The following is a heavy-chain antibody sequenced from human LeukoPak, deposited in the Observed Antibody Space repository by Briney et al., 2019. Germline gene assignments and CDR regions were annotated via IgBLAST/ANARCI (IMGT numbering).Heavy chain of an antibody. Sequence: PSDTLSLTCTVSGVSISSSYWSWIRQPPGKRLEWIGYIYYNGNTNSNPSLKSRVTISADTSKNQFSLKLSSVTAADTAVYYCVRGNYDNRGYSNAFDIWGQGAMVTVSS. CDR3: VRGNYDNRGYSNAFDI. CDR1: GVSISSSY. D-gene: IGHD3-22*01. V-gene: IGHV4-59*07. CDR2: IYYNGNT. J-gene: IGHJ3*02.